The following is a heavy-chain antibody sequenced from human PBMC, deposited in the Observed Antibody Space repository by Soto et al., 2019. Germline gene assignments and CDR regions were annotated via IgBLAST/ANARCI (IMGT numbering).Heavy chain of an antibody. CDR2: LSWNSGTI. CDR3: AKAESSGWYYSLDY. J-gene: IGHJ4*02. D-gene: IGHD6-19*01. CDR1: GFTFDDYA. Sequence: EVQLVESGGGLVQPGKSLRLSCAASGFTFDDYAMHWVRQVPGKGLEWVSGLSWNSGTIDYADSVKGRFTISRDNAKNSLHLQMNSLKPEDTAFYYCAKAESSGWYYSLDYWGQGTLVTFSS. V-gene: IGHV3-9*01.